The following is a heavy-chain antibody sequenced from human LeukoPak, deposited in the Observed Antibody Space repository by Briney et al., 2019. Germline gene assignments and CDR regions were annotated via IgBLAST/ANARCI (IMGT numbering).Heavy chain of an antibody. CDR1: GFTFSSYS. Sequence: PGGSLRLSCAASGFTFSSYSMNWVRQAPGKGLEWVSSISGSSSYIYYADSLKGRFTISRDNAKNSLYLQMNSLRAEDTAVYYCARGVGIVGATRDYFDHWGQGTLVTVSS. J-gene: IGHJ4*02. CDR2: ISGSSSYI. D-gene: IGHD1-26*01. V-gene: IGHV3-21*01. CDR3: ARGVGIVGATRDYFDH.